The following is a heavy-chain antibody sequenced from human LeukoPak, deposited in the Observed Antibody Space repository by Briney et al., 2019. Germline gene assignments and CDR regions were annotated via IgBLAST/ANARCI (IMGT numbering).Heavy chain of an antibody. V-gene: IGHV3-74*01. J-gene: IGHJ4*02. CDR1: GLTFSDFW. Sequence: GSLRLSCAASGLTFSDFWMHWVRQPPGKGLVWVALVKGDGRTTIYADSVKGRFTISRDNAKNTLYLQMNSLRADDSGVYYCATGHSYGYDYWGQGVLVAVSS. CDR3: ATGHSYGYDY. CDR2: VKGDGRTT. D-gene: IGHD5-18*01.